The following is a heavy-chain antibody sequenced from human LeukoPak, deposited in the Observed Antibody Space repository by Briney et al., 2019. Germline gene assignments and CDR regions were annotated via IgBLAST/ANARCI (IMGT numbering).Heavy chain of an antibody. D-gene: IGHD6-13*01. CDR3: AKEGRIAAGTGDYFDY. CDR2: ISANGDTI. CDR1: GFTFSSYA. J-gene: IGHJ4*02. V-gene: IGHV3-23*01. Sequence: PGGSLRLSCAASGFTFSSYAMGWVRQAPGKGLERVSRISANGDTIKYADSVKGRFTISRDNAKNTVLLQMNSLRVDDTAVYYCAKEGRIAAGTGDYFDYWGQGTLVTVSS.